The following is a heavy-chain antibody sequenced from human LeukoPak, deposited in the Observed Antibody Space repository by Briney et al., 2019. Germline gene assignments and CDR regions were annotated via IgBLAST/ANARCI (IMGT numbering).Heavy chain of an antibody. CDR2: INHSGST. Sequence: SETLSLTCAVYGGSFSGYYWSWIRQPPGKGLEWIGEINHSGSTNYNPSLKSRVTISVDTSKNQFSLKLSSVTAADPAVYYCARGTSYSKRTFDPWGQGTLVTVSS. D-gene: IGHD1-14*01. CDR1: GGSFSGYY. J-gene: IGHJ5*02. V-gene: IGHV4-34*01. CDR3: ARGTSYSKRTFDP.